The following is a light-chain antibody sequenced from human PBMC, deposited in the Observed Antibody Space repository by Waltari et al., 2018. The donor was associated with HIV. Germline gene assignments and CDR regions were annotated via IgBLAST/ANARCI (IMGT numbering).Light chain of an antibody. CDR1: SLRCYY. V-gene: IGLV3-19*01. CDR2: GKR. J-gene: IGLJ3*02. CDR3: HARDGSAKRAV. Sequence: SSALSQDPTVSVSLGQTATITRHGDSLRCYYTSWSQQQPGQPPVLVFYGKRNRPSGIPDRFSGSSSGNTASLIITETQAGDEADYYCHARDGSAKRAVFGGGTKLTVL.